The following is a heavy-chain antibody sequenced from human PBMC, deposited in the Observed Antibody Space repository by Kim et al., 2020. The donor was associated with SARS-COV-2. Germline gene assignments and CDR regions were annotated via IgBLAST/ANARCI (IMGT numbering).Heavy chain of an antibody. CDR1: GFTFSSYA. V-gene: IGHV3-30-3*01. D-gene: IGHD3-3*01. Sequence: GGSLRLSCAASGFTFSSYAMHWVRQAPGKGLEWVAVISYDGSNKYYADSVKGRFSISRDNSKNTLYLQMNSLRAEDTAVYYCARDLFANDNYDFSGWEY. CDR2: ISYDGSNK. CDR3: ARDLFANDNYDFSGWEY. J-gene: IGHJ1*01.